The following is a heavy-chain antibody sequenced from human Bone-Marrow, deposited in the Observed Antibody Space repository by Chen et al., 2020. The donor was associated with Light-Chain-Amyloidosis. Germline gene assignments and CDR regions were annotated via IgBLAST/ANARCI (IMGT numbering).Heavy chain of an antibody. CDR1: GYTFPNYW. Sequence: GASLKISCKGSGYTFPNYWIGWVRQLPGKGLEWMGVIYPDDSDARYSPSFEGQVTISADKSITTADLQWRSLKASDTAMYYCARRRDGYNFDYWGQGTLGTVSS. J-gene: IGHJ4*02. CDR3: ARRRDGYNFDY. CDR2: IYPDDSDA. V-gene: IGHV5-51*01. D-gene: IGHD5-12*01.